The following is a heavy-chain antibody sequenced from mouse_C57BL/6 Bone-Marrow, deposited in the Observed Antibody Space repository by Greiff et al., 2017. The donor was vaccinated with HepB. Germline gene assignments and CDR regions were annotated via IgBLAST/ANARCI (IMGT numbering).Heavy chain of an antibody. CDR1: GFTFSSYA. V-gene: IGHV5-9-1*02. CDR3: TRDEVYYGSSYGAY. Sequence: DVQLQESGEGLVKPGGSLKLSCAASGFTFSSYAMSWVRQTPEKRLEWVAYISSGGDYIYYADTVKGRFTISRDNARNTLYLQMSSLKSEDTAMYYCTRDEVYYGSSYGAYWGQGTLVTVSA. J-gene: IGHJ3*01. CDR2: ISSGGDYI. D-gene: IGHD1-1*01.